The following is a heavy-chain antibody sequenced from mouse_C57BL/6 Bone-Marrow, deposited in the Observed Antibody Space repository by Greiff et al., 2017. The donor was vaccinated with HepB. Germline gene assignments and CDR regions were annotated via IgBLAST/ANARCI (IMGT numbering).Heavy chain of an antibody. CDR2: INPSSGYT. CDR3: VSDYYGSPPFAY. D-gene: IGHD1-1*01. Sequence: VKLMESGAELAKPGASVKLSCKASGYTFTSYWMHWVKQRPGQGLEWIGYINPSSGYTKYNQKFKDKATLTADKSSSTAYMQLSSLTYEDSAVYYCVSDYYGSPPFAYWGQGTLVTVSA. J-gene: IGHJ3*01. CDR1: GYTFTSYW. V-gene: IGHV1-7*01.